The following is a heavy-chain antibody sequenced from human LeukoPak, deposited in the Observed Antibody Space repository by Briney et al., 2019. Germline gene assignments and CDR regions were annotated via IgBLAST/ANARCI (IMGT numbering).Heavy chain of an antibody. CDR3: AKKYGIGHAFDI. CDR1: GFTFSTYA. CDR2: ITTSGGST. V-gene: IGHV3-23*01. Sequence: GGSLRLSCAASGFTFSTYAMSWVRQAPGKGLEWVSAITTSGGSTYYADSVKGRFTISRDNSKDTLCLQMNSLRAEDTAVYYCAKKYGIGHAFDIWGQGTMVTVSS. D-gene: IGHD2-2*01. J-gene: IGHJ3*02.